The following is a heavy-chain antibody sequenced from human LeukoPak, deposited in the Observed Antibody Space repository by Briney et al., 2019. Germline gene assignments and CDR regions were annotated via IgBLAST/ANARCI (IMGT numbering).Heavy chain of an antibody. CDR2: IFPGDSDT. CDR1: GYIFSNYW. CDR3: ARGICSAGSCHGEYYFDY. Sequence: GESLQISCKGSGYIFSNYWIGWVRQMPGKGLEWMGIIFPGDSDTRYSPSFEGRVTISADKSINTAHLQWSSLKASDSGVYYCARGICSAGSCHGEYYFDYWGQGTLVTVAS. D-gene: IGHD2-15*01. J-gene: IGHJ4*02. V-gene: IGHV5-51*01.